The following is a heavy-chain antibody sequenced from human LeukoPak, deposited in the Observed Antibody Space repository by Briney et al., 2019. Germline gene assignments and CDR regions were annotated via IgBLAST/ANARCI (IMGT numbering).Heavy chain of an antibody. D-gene: IGHD2-2*01. J-gene: IGHJ4*02. Sequence: ASVKVSCKASGYTFTGYYMHWVRQAPGQGLEWMGWINPNSGGTNCAQKFQGRVTMTRDTSISTAYMELSSLRSDDTAMYYCAREWEIVVVPATPAYWGQGSLLTVSS. V-gene: IGHV1-2*02. CDR1: GYTFTGYY. CDR3: AREWEIVVVPATPAY. CDR2: INPNSGGT.